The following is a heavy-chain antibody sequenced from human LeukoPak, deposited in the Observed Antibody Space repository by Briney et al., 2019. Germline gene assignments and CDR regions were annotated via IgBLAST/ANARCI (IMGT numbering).Heavy chain of an antibody. CDR1: GXTFSSYC. Sequence: GSLRLSFAASGXTFSSYCMHWVRRAPGKGLVWVQRFNSDGSSTIHADPVKGRFTISRDNAKNTLYLQMNSLRAEDTAVYYCAREVYSSGWSSFDYWGQGTLVTVSS. CDR2: FNSDGSST. D-gene: IGHD6-19*01. CDR3: AREVYSSGWSSFDY. J-gene: IGHJ4*02. V-gene: IGHV3-74*01.